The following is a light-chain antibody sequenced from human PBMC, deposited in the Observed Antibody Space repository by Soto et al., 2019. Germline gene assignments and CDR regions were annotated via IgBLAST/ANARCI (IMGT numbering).Light chain of an antibody. Sequence: DIQMTQSPSALSASVGDRVTITCRASQSISSWLAWYQQKPGKVPKLLIYDASSLESRVPSRFSGSGTGTEFTLASSGLRPDDFATYYCQLYSTYSFTFGQGTKLEIK. CDR2: DAS. CDR3: QLYSTYSFT. V-gene: IGKV1-5*01. J-gene: IGKJ2*01. CDR1: QSISSW.